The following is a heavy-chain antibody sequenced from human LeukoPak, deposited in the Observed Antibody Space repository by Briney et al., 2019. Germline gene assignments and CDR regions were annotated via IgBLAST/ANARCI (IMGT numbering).Heavy chain of an antibody. Sequence: GGSLRLFCATPGPALSRYWNLWVRQGSGKGLVWVSRISGDGSTTTYADSVKGRFTISRDNTNNILYLQMNSLRAEDTAIYYCARSQFDYWGQGILVTVTS. V-gene: IGHV3-74*01. CDR2: ISGDGSTT. CDR3: ARSQFDY. J-gene: IGHJ4*02. CDR1: GPALSRYW.